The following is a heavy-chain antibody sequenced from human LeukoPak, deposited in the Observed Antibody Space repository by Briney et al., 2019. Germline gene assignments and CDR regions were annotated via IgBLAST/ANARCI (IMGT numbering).Heavy chain of an antibody. V-gene: IGHV1-69*04. CDR2: IIPILGIA. Sequence: APVKVSCKASGGTFSSYAISWVRQAPGQGLEWMGRIIPILGIANHAQKFQGRVTITADKSTSTAYMELSSLRSEDTAVYYCARDTIAAAGYYYYYGMDVWGQGTTVTVSS. J-gene: IGHJ6*02. D-gene: IGHD6-13*01. CDR3: ARDTIAAAGYYYYYGMDV. CDR1: GGTFSSYA.